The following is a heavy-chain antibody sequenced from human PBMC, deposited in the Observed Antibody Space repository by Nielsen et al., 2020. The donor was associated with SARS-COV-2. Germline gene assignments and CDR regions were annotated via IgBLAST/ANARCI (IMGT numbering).Heavy chain of an antibody. J-gene: IGHJ3*02. CDR1: GFTFSSYA. V-gene: IGHV3-23*01. CDR2: ISGSGGST. D-gene: IGHD4-17*01. Sequence: GGSLRLSCAASGFTFSSYAMSWVRQAPGKGLEWVSAISGSGGSTYYADSVKDRFTISRDNSKNTLYLQMNSLRAEDTAVYYCAKDLERYGDYVLRGVGDAFDIWGQGTMVTVSS. CDR3: AKDLERYGDYVLRGVGDAFDI.